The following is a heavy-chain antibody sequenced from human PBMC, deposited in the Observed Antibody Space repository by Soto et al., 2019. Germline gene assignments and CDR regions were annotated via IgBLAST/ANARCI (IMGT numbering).Heavy chain of an antibody. CDR3: TRQTDAVQWLVVPTDYNFDY. CDR2: IRSKTNSYAT. CDR1: GFTFGGSA. Sequence: EGQLVESGGGLVQPGGSLKLSCAASGFTFGGSAMHWVRQASGKGLEWVGHIRSKTNSYATAYAESGKGRFTISRDDSMNTAYLQMNSLKTEDTAVYFCTRQTDAVQWLVVPTDYNFDYWGQGTLVTVSS. D-gene: IGHD6-19*01. V-gene: IGHV3-73*02. J-gene: IGHJ4*02.